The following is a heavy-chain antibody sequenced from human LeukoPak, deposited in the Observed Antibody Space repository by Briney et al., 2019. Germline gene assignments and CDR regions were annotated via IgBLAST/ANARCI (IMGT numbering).Heavy chain of an antibody. CDR2: INHSGST. V-gene: IGHV4-34*01. CDR1: GGSFSGYY. J-gene: IGHJ6*02. D-gene: IGHD2-15*01. Sequence: SETLSLTCAVYGGSFSGYYWSWIRQPPGKGLEWIGEINHSGSTNYNPSLKSRVTISVDTSKNQFSLKLSSVTAADTAVYYCARGTVVVAAKWYYYGMDVWGQGTTVTVSS. CDR3: ARGTVVVAAKWYYYGMDV.